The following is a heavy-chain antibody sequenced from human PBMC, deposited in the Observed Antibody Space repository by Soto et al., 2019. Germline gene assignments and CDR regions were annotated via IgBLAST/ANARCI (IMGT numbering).Heavy chain of an antibody. D-gene: IGHD3-22*01. V-gene: IGHV3-30*18. Sequence: QVQLVESGGGVVQPGRSLRLSCAVSGFTFSSYGMHWVRQAPGKGLEWVAHISYDGSNEHYVDSVKGRFTISRDNSKNTLYLQKNCLRAVDTAVYYCAKHTYYHDRSGYYIFDDWGQGTLVTVSS. CDR3: AKHTYYHDRSGYYIFDD. CDR1: GFTFSSYG. J-gene: IGHJ4*02. CDR2: ISYDGSNE.